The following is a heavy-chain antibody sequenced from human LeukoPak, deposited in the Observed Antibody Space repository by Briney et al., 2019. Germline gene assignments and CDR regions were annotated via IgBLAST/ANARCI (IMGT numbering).Heavy chain of an antibody. Sequence: GESLKISCKGSGYSFTNYWIGWVRQMPGKGLEWMGIIYPGDSDTRYSPSFQGQVTISAAKSISTAYLQWSSLKASDTAMYYCARPHYYGSGSYYAFDSWGQGTLVTVSS. CDR3: ARPHYYGSGSYYAFDS. V-gene: IGHV5-51*01. CDR1: GYSFTNYW. J-gene: IGHJ4*02. CDR2: IYPGDSDT. D-gene: IGHD3-10*01.